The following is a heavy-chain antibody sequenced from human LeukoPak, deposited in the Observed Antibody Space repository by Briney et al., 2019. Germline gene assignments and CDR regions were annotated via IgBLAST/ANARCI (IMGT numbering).Heavy chain of an antibody. CDR2: VTYDRRTE. CDR1: GFTFSRYG. J-gene: IGHJ4*02. V-gene: IGHV3-30*03. CDR3: ARDLGFGAPDDS. Sequence: GGSLRLSCLASGFTFSRYGFHWVRQAPGKGPEWVAGVTYDRRTEFYADSVKGRFTLSRDNSKNAVHLQMNSLRTEDTAVYYCARDLGFGAPDDSWGQGTLVTVSS. D-gene: IGHD3-10*01.